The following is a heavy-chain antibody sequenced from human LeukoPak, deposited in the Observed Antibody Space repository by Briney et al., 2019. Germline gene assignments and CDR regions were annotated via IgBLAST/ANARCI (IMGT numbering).Heavy chain of an antibody. D-gene: IGHD3-22*01. CDR2: IRSKANSYAT. CDR3: TSDPSNYYDPRFDY. J-gene: IGHJ4*02. Sequence: GGSLRLSCAASGFIFSGSAIHWVRQASGKGLEWVGRIRSKANSYATAYAAPVKGRFTISRGDSKNTAYLQMNSLKTEDTAIYYCTSDPSNYYDPRFDYWGQGALVTVSS. V-gene: IGHV3-73*01. CDR1: GFIFSGSA.